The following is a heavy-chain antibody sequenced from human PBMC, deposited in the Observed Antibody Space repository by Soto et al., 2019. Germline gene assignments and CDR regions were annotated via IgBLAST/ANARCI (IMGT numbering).Heavy chain of an antibody. Sequence: SETLSLTCTVSGGSIYSYYWSWIRQPPGKGLEWIGYIHYSGSTDYNPSLKSRVTISVDTSKNQFSLKLSSVTAADTAVYYCARRGSTYYYYYMDVWGKGTTVTVSS. J-gene: IGHJ6*03. CDR3: ARRGSTYYYYYMDV. CDR2: IHYSGST. CDR1: GGSIYSYY. V-gene: IGHV4-59*08. D-gene: IGHD1-1*01.